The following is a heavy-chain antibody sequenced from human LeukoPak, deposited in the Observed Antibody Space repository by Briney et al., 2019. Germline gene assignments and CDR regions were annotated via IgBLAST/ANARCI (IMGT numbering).Heavy chain of an antibody. CDR3: VTEVSGSFPT. CDR2: ISGIGDTT. Sequence: GGSLRLSCAASGFTSSSYAMHWVRQAPGKGLEWVSTISGIGDTTYYADSVKGRFTISRDNSKNTLFLHMNSLRAEDTAVYYCVTEVSGSFPTWGQGTLVTVSS. V-gene: IGHV3-23*01. CDR1: GFTSSSYA. J-gene: IGHJ4*02. D-gene: IGHD1-26*01.